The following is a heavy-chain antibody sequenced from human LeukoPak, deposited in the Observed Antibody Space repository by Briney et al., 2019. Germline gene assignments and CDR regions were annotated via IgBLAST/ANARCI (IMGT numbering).Heavy chain of an antibody. CDR1: GGSISNYY. V-gene: IGHV4-4*07. D-gene: IGHD2-15*01. J-gene: IGHJ4*02. CDR2: IYTSGST. CDR3: ARTDQYCSGGSCYLEIDH. Sequence: SETLSLTCTVSGGSISNYYWSWIRQPAGKGLEWIGLIYTSGSTNYNPSLKSRVTMSVDTSKNQFSLKLSSVTAADTAVYYCARTDQYCSGGSCYLEIDHWGQGTLVTVSS.